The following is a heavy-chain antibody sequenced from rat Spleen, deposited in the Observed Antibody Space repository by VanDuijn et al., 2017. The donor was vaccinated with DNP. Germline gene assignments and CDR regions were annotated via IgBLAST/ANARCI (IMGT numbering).Heavy chain of an antibody. CDR2: IHSDGSST. J-gene: IGHJ1*01. CDR1: GFTFSDYN. CDR3: ARHRIYNNAWYLDF. D-gene: IGHD1-10*01. V-gene: IGHV5-7*01. Sequence: EVRLVESGGGLVQPGRSLKLSCAASGFTFSDYNMAWVRQAPKKGLEWVATIHSDGSSTYYRDSVRGRFTFSRDNAEGTLYLQMDSLRSEDTATYYCARHRIYNNAWYLDFWGLGTMVTVSS.